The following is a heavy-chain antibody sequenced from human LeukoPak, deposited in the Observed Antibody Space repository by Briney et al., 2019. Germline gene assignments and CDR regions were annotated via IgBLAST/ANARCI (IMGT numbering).Heavy chain of an antibody. CDR3: ARESGYYDSSGLDY. CDR2: VYTSGST. Sequence: SSETLSLTCTVSGGSISGGYWSWIRQPPGRGLEWIGYVYTSGSTSYNPSLKSRVTISVDTSKSQFALKLSSVTAADTAVYYCARESGYYDSSGLDYWGQGTLVTVSS. CDR1: GGSISGGY. V-gene: IGHV4-4*09. J-gene: IGHJ4*02. D-gene: IGHD3-22*01.